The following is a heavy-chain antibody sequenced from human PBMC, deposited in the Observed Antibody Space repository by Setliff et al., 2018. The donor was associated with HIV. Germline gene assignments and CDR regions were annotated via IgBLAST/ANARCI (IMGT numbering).Heavy chain of an antibody. CDR3: ARGGLGFLDWCLPDS. J-gene: IGHJ4*02. CDR1: GYDFSSYS. CDR2: ISGLTGEV. D-gene: IGHD2-21*02. Sequence: ASVKVSCKASGYDFSSYSMMWVRQTPGQGLEWLGWISGLTGEVRLAKEFQGRVTLTTSVYTAYMELKSLRSEDRGVYYCARGGLGFLDWCLPDSWGQGTLVTVSS. V-gene: IGHV1-18*04.